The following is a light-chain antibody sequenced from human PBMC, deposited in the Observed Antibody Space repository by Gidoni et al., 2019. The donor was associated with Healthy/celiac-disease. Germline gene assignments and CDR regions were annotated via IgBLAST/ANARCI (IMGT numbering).Light chain of an antibody. CDR1: QSVSST. Sequence: EIVMTQSPATLSVSPGERATLSCRASQSVSSTLAWYQQKPGQAPRLLIYGASTRATGIPARFSGSGSGTEFTLTISSLQSEDFAVYYCQQYYNWPPYTFGPGTKVHIK. J-gene: IGKJ3*01. V-gene: IGKV3D-15*01. CDR2: GAS. CDR3: QQYYNWPPYT.